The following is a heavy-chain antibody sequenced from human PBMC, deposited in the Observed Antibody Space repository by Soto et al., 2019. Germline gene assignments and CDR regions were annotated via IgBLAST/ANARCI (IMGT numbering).Heavy chain of an antibody. CDR3: VRGRSFSVYDF. CDR1: GGSISGHS. V-gene: IGHV4-4*07. D-gene: IGHD5-12*01. Sequence: PSETLSLTCTVSGGSISGHSLIWIRQPAGRGLEWIGHIYPSGSTSYNPSLRGRVTMSLDTSKNQIFLNLTSVTAADTAVFYCVRGRSFSVYDFWGPGTLVTVYS. J-gene: IGHJ4*02. CDR2: IYPSGST.